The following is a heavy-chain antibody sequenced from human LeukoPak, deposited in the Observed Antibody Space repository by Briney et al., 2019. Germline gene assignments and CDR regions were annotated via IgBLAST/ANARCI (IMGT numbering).Heavy chain of an antibody. CDR3: ARDAGRYFDWLGY. V-gene: IGHV3-33*01. J-gene: IGHJ4*02. CDR2: IWYDGSNK. CDR1: GFTFSSYA. Sequence: GRSLRLSCAASGFTFSSYAMHWVRQAPGKGLEWVAVIWYDGSNKYYADSVKGRFTISRDNSKNTLYLQMNSLRAEDTAVYYCARDAGRYFDWLGYWGQGTLVTVSS. D-gene: IGHD3-9*01.